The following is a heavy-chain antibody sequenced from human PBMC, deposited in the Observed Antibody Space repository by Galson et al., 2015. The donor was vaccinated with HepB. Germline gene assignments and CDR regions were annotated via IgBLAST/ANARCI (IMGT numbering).Heavy chain of an antibody. V-gene: IGHV3-30-3*01. D-gene: IGHD4-17*01. CDR3: ARSTVTTGLNFDD. J-gene: IGHJ4*02. CDR2: ISYDGSNK. Sequence: SLRLSCAASGFTFSSYAMHWVRQAPGKGLEWVAVISYDGSNKYYADSVKGRFTISRDNSKNTLYLQMNSLRAEDTAVYYWARSTVTTGLNFDDWGQGTLVTVSS. CDR1: GFTFSSYA.